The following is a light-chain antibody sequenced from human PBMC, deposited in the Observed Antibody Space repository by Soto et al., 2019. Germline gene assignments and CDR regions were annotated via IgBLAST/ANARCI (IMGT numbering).Light chain of an antibody. CDR1: SSDVGDDGF. CDR3: SSYTNRYIGV. J-gene: IGLJ3*02. Sequence: QSALTQPASVSGSPGQSITISCTGTSSDVGDDGFVSWYQQYPGKAPKRMIYKVSNRPSGVSNRFSGSRSDNTASLTSSAHQAEDEADYYSSSYTNRYIGVFCGWNKLTV. CDR2: KVS. V-gene: IGLV2-14*01.